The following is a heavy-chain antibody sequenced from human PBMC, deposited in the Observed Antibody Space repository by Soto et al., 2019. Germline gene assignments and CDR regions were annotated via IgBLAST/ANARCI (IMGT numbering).Heavy chain of an antibody. CDR1: GFTVSNYW. V-gene: IGHV3-74*01. J-gene: IGHJ4*02. CDR2: TNSGGSST. D-gene: IGHD5-18*01. Sequence: GGALRLSCEASGFTVSNYWRHWVRQAPGKGVVWVSRTNSGGSSTNHADAVKGRLTISRGNAKHALYRTRNRRRAEDTAVYYCARGGKYTYGLADSWGQGTLVTVSS. CDR3: ARGGKYTYGLADS.